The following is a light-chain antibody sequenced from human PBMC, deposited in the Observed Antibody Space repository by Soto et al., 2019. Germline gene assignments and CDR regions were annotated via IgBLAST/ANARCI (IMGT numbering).Light chain of an antibody. J-gene: IGKJ1*01. CDR3: QQYNSYWT. CDR2: KAS. CDR1: QIISNY. V-gene: IGKV1-5*03. Sequence: DIQMTQSPSTLSASVGDRVTITCRASQIISNYLAWYQQKPGKAPKLLIYKASTLESGVPSRFSGSRSGTEFTITISSLQPDDFATYYCQQYNSYWTFGQGTKVEIK.